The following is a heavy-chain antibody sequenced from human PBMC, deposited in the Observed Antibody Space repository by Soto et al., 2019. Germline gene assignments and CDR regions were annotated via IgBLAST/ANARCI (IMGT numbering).Heavy chain of an antibody. CDR2: IYYSGST. D-gene: IGHD4-17*01. CDR1: GGSISSYY. V-gene: IGHV4-59*01. Sequence: PSETLSLTCTVSGGSISSYYWSWIRQPPGKGLEWIGYIYYSGSTNYNPSLKSRVTISVDTSKNQFSLKLSSVTAADTAVYYCATMTTVITGLGGYYYYYCGMDVWGQGTTVTVSS. J-gene: IGHJ6*02. CDR3: ATMTTVITGLGGYYYYYCGMDV.